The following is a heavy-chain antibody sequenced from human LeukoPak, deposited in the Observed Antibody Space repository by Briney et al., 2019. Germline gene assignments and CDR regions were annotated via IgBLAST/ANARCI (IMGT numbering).Heavy chain of an antibody. D-gene: IGHD2-2*01. J-gene: IGHJ5*02. CDR2: IIPIFGTA. CDR3: ARDWSRCQLLSGDVCWFDP. CDR1: GGTFSSYA. V-gene: IGHV1-69*05. Sequence: ASVKVSCKASGGTFSSYAISWVRQAPGQGLEWMGRIIPIFGTANYAQKFQGRVTITTDESTSTAYMELSSLRSEDTAVYYCARDWSRCQLLSGDVCWFDPWGQGTLVTVSS.